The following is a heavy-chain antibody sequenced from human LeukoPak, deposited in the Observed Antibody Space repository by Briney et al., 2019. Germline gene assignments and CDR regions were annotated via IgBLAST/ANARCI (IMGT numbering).Heavy chain of an antibody. V-gene: IGHV3-23*01. Sequence: GGSLRLSCAASGFTFSSYAMTWVRQAPGKGPEWVSGISGSGFYTYYADSAKGRLTISRDNSKNTLYLQMNSLRAEDTAVYYCAKPLFQRDYYDSSGYYHWGQGTLVAVSS. D-gene: IGHD3-22*01. CDR3: AKPLFQRDYYDSSGYYH. CDR1: GFTFSSYA. J-gene: IGHJ5*02. CDR2: ISGSGFYT.